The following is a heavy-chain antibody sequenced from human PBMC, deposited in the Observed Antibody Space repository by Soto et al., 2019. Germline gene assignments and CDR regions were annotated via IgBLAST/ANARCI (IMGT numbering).Heavy chain of an antibody. CDR2: RNHSGTT. D-gene: IGHD3-3*01. CDR3: ARGVRVRIPIFAVVTNWFDP. V-gene: IGHV4-34*01. Sequence: QVQLQHWGAGLLKPSETLSLTCAVYGGSFSGYNWSWVRQPPGKGLEWIGERNHSGTTTYNPSLKSRVTLSLDTSKNQFSLKLSSVTAADTAVYYCARGVRVRIPIFAVVTNWFDPWGQGTLVTGSS. CDR1: GGSFSGYN. J-gene: IGHJ5*02.